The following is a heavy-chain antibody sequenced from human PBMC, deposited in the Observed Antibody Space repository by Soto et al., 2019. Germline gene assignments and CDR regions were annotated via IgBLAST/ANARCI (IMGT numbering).Heavy chain of an antibody. CDR3: ARGNRASNPIPYDILTGYCHLDY. Sequence: PSETLSLTCAVYGGSFSGYYWSWIRQPPGKGLEWIGEINHSGSTNYNPSLKSRVTISVDTSKNQFSLKLSSVTAADTAVYYCARGNRASNPIPYDILTGYCHLDYWGQGTLVTVSS. V-gene: IGHV4-34*01. CDR1: GGSFSGYY. D-gene: IGHD3-9*01. J-gene: IGHJ4*02. CDR2: INHSGST.